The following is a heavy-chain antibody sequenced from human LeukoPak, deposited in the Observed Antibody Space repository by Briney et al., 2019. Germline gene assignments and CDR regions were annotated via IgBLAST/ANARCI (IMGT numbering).Heavy chain of an antibody. CDR3: AKYTTTSRKVGFDP. CDR1: GGSISSGDYY. Sequence: SETLSPTCTVSGGSISSGDYYWSWIRQLPGKGLEWIGYIYYSGSTYYNPSLKSRLTMSVDTAKNQFSLRLRSVTAADTAVYYCAKYTTTSRKVGFDPWGQGTLITVSS. V-gene: IGHV4-31*03. D-gene: IGHD2-2*01. CDR2: IYYSGST. J-gene: IGHJ5*01.